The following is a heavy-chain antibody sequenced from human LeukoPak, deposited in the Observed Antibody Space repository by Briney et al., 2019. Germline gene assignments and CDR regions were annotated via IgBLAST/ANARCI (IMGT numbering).Heavy chain of an antibody. CDR2: IYYSGST. V-gene: IGHV4-39*01. CDR1: GGSISSSSYY. CDR3: ARSTVMTTVVTPGGAFDI. J-gene: IGHJ3*02. Sequence: SETLSLTCTVSGGSISSSSYYWGWIRQPPGKGLEWIRSIYYSGSTYYNPSLKSRVTISVDTSKNQFSLKLSSVTAADTAVYYCARSTVMTTVVTPGGAFDIWGQGTMVTVSS. D-gene: IGHD4-23*01.